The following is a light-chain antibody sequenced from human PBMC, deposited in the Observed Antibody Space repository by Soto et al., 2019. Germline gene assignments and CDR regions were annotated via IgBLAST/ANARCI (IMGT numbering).Light chain of an antibody. CDR2: DVN. CDR1: SSDIGGYDY. J-gene: IGLJ2*01. V-gene: IGLV2-11*01. CDR3: FSYAGSSTLT. Sequence: QSALTQPRSVSGSPGQSVTISYTGTSSDIGGYDYVSWYQQHPGKAPQLIINDVNKRPSGVPDRFSGFKSGNTASLTISGLQADDEAYYYCFSYAGSSTLTFGGGTKLTVL.